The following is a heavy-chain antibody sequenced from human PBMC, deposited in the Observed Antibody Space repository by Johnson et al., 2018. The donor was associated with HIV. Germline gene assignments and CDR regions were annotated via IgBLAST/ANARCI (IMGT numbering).Heavy chain of an antibody. V-gene: IGHV3-20*04. D-gene: IGHD2-2*01. CDR3: SKGVLPGCSSASCHRVIDI. Sequence: VQLVESGGGVERPGESLRLSCVGSGFMFDDYAMSWVRQVPGKGLEWVSGIDWTGANAGYADSVKGRFTISRDNSKNTLYLQMNTLRVEDTAVYYCSKGVLPGCSSASCHRVIDIWGQGTMVTVCS. CDR2: IDWTGANA. CDR1: GFMFDDYA. J-gene: IGHJ3*02.